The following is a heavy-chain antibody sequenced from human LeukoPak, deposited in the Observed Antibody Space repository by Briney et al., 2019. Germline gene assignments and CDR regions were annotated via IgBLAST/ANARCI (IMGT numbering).Heavy chain of an antibody. J-gene: IGHJ5*02. Sequence: KPSETLSLTCTVSGGSISTYYWSWIRQPPGKGLEWIGYIYYSGSTYYNPSLKSRVTISVDTSKNPFSLKLSSVTAADTAVYYCARVYSGDFWSGYFSWFDPWGQGTLVTVSS. V-gene: IGHV4-30-4*01. CDR1: GGSISTYY. D-gene: IGHD3-3*01. CDR3: ARVYSGDFWSGYFSWFDP. CDR2: IYYSGST.